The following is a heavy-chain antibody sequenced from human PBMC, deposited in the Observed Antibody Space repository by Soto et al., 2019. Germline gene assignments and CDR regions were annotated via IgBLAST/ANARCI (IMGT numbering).Heavy chain of an antibody. J-gene: IGHJ4*02. Sequence: SETLSLTCAVSGGSISSGGYSWSWIRQPPGKGLEWIGYIYHSGSTYYNPSLKSRVTISVDRSKNQFSLKLSSVTAADAAVYYCARGLNYYDSSGYIDYWGQGTLVTVSS. CDR3: ARGLNYYDSSGYIDY. CDR1: GGSISSGGYS. D-gene: IGHD3-22*01. CDR2: IYHSGST. V-gene: IGHV4-30-2*01.